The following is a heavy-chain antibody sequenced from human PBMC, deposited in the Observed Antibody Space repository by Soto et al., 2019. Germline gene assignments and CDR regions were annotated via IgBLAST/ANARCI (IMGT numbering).Heavy chain of an antibody. Sequence: ASVKVSCKASGYTFTSYGISWVRQAPGQGLEWMGWISAYDGNTNYAQKLQGRVTMTTDTSTSTAYMELRSLRSDDTAVYYCVRGIAAAGTTAFDAFDIWGQGTMVTVS. CDR1: GYTFTSYG. V-gene: IGHV1-18*01. J-gene: IGHJ3*02. CDR3: VRGIAAAGTTAFDAFDI. CDR2: ISAYDGNT. D-gene: IGHD6-13*01.